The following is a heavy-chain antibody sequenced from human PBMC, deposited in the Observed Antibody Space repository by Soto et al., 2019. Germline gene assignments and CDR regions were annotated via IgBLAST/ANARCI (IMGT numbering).Heavy chain of an antibody. CDR2: IKQDGSEK. CDR1: GFTFSSYW. V-gene: IGHV3-7*01. Sequence: GGSLRLSCAASGFTFSSYWMSWVRQAPGKGLEWVANIKQDGSEKYYVDSVKGRFTISRDNAKNSLYLQMNSLRAEDTAVYYCARGFEYCSSTSCDFDYWGQGTLVTVSS. CDR3: ARGFEYCSSTSCDFDY. D-gene: IGHD2-2*01. J-gene: IGHJ4*02.